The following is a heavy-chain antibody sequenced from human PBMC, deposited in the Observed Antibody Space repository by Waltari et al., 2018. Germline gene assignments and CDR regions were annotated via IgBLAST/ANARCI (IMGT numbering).Heavy chain of an antibody. Sequence: EVRLVESGGGLVQPGGSLRLSCAASGFNFSSYWMSWVRQAPGKGLEWGANIKQDGSDKYYVDAVGGRFTVSRDNAKNSLYLQMNSLRAEDTVVYYCARVYWPRGFDYWGQGTLVTVSS. CDR1: GFNFSSYW. D-gene: IGHD2-8*02. CDR2: IKQDGSDK. J-gene: IGHJ4*02. V-gene: IGHV3-7*01. CDR3: ARVYWPRGFDY.